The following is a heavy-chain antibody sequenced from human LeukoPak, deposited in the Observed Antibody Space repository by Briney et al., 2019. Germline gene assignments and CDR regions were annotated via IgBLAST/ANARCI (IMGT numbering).Heavy chain of an antibody. CDR2: IYYSGST. J-gene: IGHJ6*02. Sequence: SETLSLTCTVSGGSISSYYWSWIRQPPGKGLEWIGYIYYSGSTNYNPSLKIRVTISVDTSKNQFSLKLSSVTAADTAVYYCARDRGRSNYYYYYGMDVWGQGTTVTVSS. D-gene: IGHD2-15*01. CDR1: GGSISSYY. V-gene: IGHV4-59*01. CDR3: ARDRGRSNYYYYYGMDV.